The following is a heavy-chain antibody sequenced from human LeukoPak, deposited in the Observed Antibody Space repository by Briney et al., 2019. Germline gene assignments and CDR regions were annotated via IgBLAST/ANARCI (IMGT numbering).Heavy chain of an antibody. V-gene: IGHV1-69*13. D-gene: IGHD3-3*01. J-gene: IGHJ6*02. CDR1: GGTFSSYA. Sequence: ASVKVSCKASGGTFSSYAISWVRQAPGQGLEWMGGIIPIFGTANYAQKFQGRVTITADESTSTAYMELSSLRSEDTAVYYCARGPSYYDFWSGYLAYYGMDVWGQGTTVTVSS. CDR3: ARGPSYYDFWSGYLAYYGMDV. CDR2: IIPIFGTA.